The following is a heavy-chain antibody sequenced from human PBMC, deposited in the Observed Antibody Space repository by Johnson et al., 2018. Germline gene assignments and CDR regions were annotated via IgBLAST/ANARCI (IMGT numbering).Heavy chain of an antibody. D-gene: IGHD1-14*01. CDR1: GFTFSTYG. CDR2: IWHDGSNK. CDR3: AQDQHTTWVAYFQH. Sequence: QVQLQQSGGGVVQPGRSLRLSCAASGFTFSTYGMPWVRQAPGKGLEWVALIWHDGSNKNYADSVKGRFTTSRDNSKNTRNLQMVRLRAEDTARYYCAQDQHTTWVAYFQHWGQGTLVTVSS. J-gene: IGHJ1*01. V-gene: IGHV3-33*06.